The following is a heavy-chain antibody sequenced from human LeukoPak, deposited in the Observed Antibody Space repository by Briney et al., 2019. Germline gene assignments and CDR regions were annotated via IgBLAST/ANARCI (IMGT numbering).Heavy chain of an antibody. J-gene: IGHJ4*02. CDR3: ARTQMGYFFDY. V-gene: IGHV4-59*01. CDR2: ISYSGST. D-gene: IGHD5-24*01. Sequence: SETLSLTRTVSGDSISTYFWSWIRQPPGKGLEWIGYISYSGSTNYKPSLKSRVTISVDTSKNQFSLKLSSVIAADTAVYYCARTQMGYFFDYWGQGTLVTVSS. CDR1: GDSISTYF.